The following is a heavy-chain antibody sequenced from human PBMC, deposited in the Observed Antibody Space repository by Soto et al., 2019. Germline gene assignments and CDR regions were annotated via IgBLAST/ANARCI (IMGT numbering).Heavy chain of an antibody. V-gene: IGHV3-23*01. J-gene: IGHJ4*02. CDR3: AKRRGAGGHFDY. CDR2: VSIGGST. Sequence: GGSLRLSCAASGFTFSSYAMGWVRQGPGKGLEWVAVVSIGGSTHYADSVRGRFTISRDNSKNTLSLQMNSLTAEDTAVYFCAKRRGAGGHFDYWGQGALVTVPS. CDR1: GFTFSSYA. D-gene: IGHD2-15*01.